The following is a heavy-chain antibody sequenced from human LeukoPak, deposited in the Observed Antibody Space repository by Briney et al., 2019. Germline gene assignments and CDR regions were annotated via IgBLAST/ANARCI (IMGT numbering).Heavy chain of an antibody. CDR3: AKGDPMIVVGMNHAGGDY. CDR1: GFTFSSYG. Sequence: GGSLRLSCAASGFTFSSYGMHWVRQAPGKGLEWVAFIRYDGSNKYYADSVKGRFTISRDNSKNTLYLQMNSLRAEDTAVYYCAKGDPMIVVGMNHAGGDYWGQGTLVTVSS. J-gene: IGHJ4*02. D-gene: IGHD3-22*01. CDR2: IRYDGSNK. V-gene: IGHV3-30*02.